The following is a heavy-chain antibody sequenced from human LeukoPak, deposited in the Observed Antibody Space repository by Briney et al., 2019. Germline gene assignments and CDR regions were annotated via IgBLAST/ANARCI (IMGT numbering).Heavy chain of an antibody. Sequence: SETLSLTCTVSGGSISSYYWSWIRQPPGKGLEWIGYIYYSGSTNYNLVHKSRVTMSVDTSKNQFSVRLSSVTAADTAMYYCAREAGASSFRPLDCWGQGVLVSVSS. CDR1: GGSISSYY. CDR2: IYYSGST. D-gene: IGHD1-26*01. J-gene: IGHJ4*02. V-gene: IGHV4-59*12. CDR3: AREAGASSFRPLDC.